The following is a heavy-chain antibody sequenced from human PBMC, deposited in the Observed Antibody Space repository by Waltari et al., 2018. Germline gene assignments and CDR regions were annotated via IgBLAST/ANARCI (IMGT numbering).Heavy chain of an antibody. CDR3: ARVNSNYVNWFDP. CDR2: INWDGSST. D-gene: IGHD4-4*01. V-gene: IGHV3-20*04. CDR1: GFTVDHYA. Sequence: EEQLVESGGGVVRPGGSLGLACAASGFTVDHYAMAGVRQAPGKGLEWVSGINWDGSSTGYADSVKGRFTISRDNAKNSLHLHVNSLTAEDTAFYYCARVNSNYVNWFDPWGQGTLVIVSS. J-gene: IGHJ5*02.